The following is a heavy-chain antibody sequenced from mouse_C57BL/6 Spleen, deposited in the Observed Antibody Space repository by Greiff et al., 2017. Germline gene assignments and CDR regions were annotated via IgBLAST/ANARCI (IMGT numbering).Heavy chain of an antibody. Sequence: VQLKQPGAELVRPGSSVKLSCKASGYTFTSYWMHWVKQRPIQGLEWIGNIDPSDSATNYNPTFQDKATLTVDKSSSTAYMQLSSLPSEDSAGDYCAREDSSLWYFEVWGTGTTVTVSS. CDR3: AREDSSLWYFEV. J-gene: IGHJ1*03. CDR1: GYTFTSYW. V-gene: IGHV1-52*01. CDR2: IDPSDSAT. D-gene: IGHD1-1*01.